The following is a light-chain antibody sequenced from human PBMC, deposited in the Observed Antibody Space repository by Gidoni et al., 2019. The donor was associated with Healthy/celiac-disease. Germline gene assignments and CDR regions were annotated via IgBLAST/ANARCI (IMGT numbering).Light chain of an antibody. Sequence: EIVLTQSPATLSLSPGERATLSCRASQSVSSYLAWYQQKPGQAPRLLIYDASNRATGRPARFSGSGSGTDFTLTISSLEPEDFAVYYCQQRSNWPLTFGPGTKVDIK. V-gene: IGKV3-11*01. CDR3: QQRSNWPLT. CDR2: DAS. J-gene: IGKJ3*01. CDR1: QSVSSY.